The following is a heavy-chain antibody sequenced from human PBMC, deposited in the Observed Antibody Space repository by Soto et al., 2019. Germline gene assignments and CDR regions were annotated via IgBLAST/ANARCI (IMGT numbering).Heavy chain of an antibody. CDR1: GGTFSSYA. J-gene: IGHJ6*02. Sequence: ASVKFSCKASGGTFSSYAISWVRQAPGQGLEWMGGIIPIPGIANYAQKFQGRVTITADKSTGTDYMELSSLRSEYSAVYYCANALRFLECLYYCCYGMDVWGQGTTVTVSS. CDR3: ANALRFLECLYYCCYGMDV. D-gene: IGHD3-3*01. CDR2: IIPIPGIA. V-gene: IGHV1-69*10.